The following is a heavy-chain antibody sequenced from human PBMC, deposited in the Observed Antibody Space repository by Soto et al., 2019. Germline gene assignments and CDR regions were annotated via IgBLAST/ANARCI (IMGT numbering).Heavy chain of an antibody. J-gene: IGHJ4*02. V-gene: IGHV4-34*01. CDR2: INHSGST. Sequence: PSETLSLTCAVYGGSFSVYYWSWVGQPPGKGLEWIGEINHSGSTNYNPSLKSRVTISVDTSKDQFSLKLSSVTAADTVVYYCARRPSDYDSSGYHLDYWGQGNLVTVSS. CDR3: ARRPSDYDSSGYHLDY. CDR1: GGSFSVYY. D-gene: IGHD3-22*01.